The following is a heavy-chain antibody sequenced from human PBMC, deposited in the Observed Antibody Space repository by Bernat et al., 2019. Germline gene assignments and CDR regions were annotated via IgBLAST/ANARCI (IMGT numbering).Heavy chain of an antibody. Sequence: QLQLQESGPGLVKPSETLSLTCTVSGGSISSGGYYWSWIRQHPGKGLEWNGYIYYSGSTFYNPSLKSRVTISVDTSKNRFSLKLNSVTAADTAVYYCARDPSRNWFDPWGQGTLVTVSS. CDR1: GGSISSGGYY. V-gene: IGHV4-31*03. CDR3: ARDPSRNWFDP. CDR2: IYYSGST. J-gene: IGHJ5*02.